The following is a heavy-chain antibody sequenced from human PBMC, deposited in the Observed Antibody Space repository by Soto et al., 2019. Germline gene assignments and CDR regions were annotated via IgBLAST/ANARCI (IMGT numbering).Heavy chain of an antibody. Sequence: QVQLVQSGAEVKKPGASVKVSCKASGYTFTSYYMHWVRQAPGQGLEWMGIINPSGGSTSYAQKFPGRVTMTRDKSTSTVYMELSSLRSEDTAVYYCARSGGSSSWYGDWFDPWGQGTLVTVSS. D-gene: IGHD6-13*01. CDR3: ARSGGSSSWYGDWFDP. J-gene: IGHJ5*02. CDR1: GYTFTSYY. V-gene: IGHV1-46*03. CDR2: INPSGGST.